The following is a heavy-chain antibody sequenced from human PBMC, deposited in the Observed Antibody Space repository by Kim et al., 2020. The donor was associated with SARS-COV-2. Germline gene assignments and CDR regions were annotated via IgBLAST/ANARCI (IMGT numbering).Heavy chain of an antibody. Sequence: LDTRFTISVDTAKNQFSLKLSSVTAADTAVYYCARGDTYYYGSGTHYFDPWGQGTLVTVSS. D-gene: IGHD3-10*01. J-gene: IGHJ5*02. CDR3: ARGDTYYYGSGTHYFDP. V-gene: IGHV4-59*09.